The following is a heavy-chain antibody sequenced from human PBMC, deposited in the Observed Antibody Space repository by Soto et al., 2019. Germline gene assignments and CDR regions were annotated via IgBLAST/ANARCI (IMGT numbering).Heavy chain of an antibody. V-gene: IGHV4-61*01. CDR3: ARDLGYYDSSGYYSNDAFDI. Sequence: TLSHTCPVADAPGSGSYYRICMRKPPGEGLGGIGYIYYSGSTNYNPSLKSRVTISVDTSKNQFSLKLSSVTAADTAVYYCARDLGYYDSSGYYSNDAFDIWGQGTMVTVSS. CDR2: IYYSGST. J-gene: IGHJ3*02. CDR1: DAPGSGSYY. D-gene: IGHD3-22*01.